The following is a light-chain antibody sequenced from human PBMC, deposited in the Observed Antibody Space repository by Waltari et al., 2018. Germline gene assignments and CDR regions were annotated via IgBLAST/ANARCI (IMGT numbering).Light chain of an antibody. CDR2: GAS. CDR1: QSVSTN. J-gene: IGKJ2*01. Sequence: EIVMTQSPATLSVSPGERATLSCRASQSVSTNLAWYQQKPGQAPRLLTYGASTRATDIPARFSGSGSGTEFTLTISSLQPEDFAIYYCQQYNNWHPQAAFGQGTKLEIK. CDR3: QQYNNWHPQAA. V-gene: IGKV3-15*01.